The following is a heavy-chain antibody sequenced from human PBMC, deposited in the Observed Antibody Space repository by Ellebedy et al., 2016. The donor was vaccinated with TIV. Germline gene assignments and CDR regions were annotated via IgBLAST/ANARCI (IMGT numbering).Heavy chain of an antibody. CDR1: GFTFSSYA. D-gene: IGHD6-19*01. J-gene: IGHJ6*02. V-gene: IGHV3-23*01. CDR3: AKAALAVAGTDYYYYYGMDV. Sequence: GESLKISCAASGFTFSSYAMSWVRQAPGKGLEWVSAISGSGGSTYYADSVKGRFTISRDNSKNTLYLQMNSLRAEDTAVYYCAKAALAVAGTDYYYYYGMDVWGQGTTVTVSS. CDR2: ISGSGGST.